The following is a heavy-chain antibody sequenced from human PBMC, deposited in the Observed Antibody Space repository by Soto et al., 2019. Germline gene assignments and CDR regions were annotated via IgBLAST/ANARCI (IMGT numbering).Heavy chain of an antibody. Sequence: QLQLQESGPGLVKPSETLSLTCTVSGGSISSYYWSWIRQPPGKGLEWIGFVYYSGSTNYNPSLTSLVTRSVDTYKNHFFLKLSAVTAADTAVYYCARGPHYDFWSGQPPYHEYWGQGTLVTVSS. V-gene: IGHV4-59*01. J-gene: IGHJ4*02. CDR2: VYYSGST. D-gene: IGHD3-3*01. CDR1: GGSISSYY. CDR3: ARGPHYDFWSGQPPYHEY.